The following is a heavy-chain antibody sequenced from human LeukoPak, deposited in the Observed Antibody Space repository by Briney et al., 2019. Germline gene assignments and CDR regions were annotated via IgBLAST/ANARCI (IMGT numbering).Heavy chain of an antibody. D-gene: IGHD1-26*01. J-gene: IGHJ4*02. CDR1: GFTFTGHA. CDR2: IKRIIDGGTT. Sequence: GGSLRLSCAASGFTFTGHAMTWVRQAPGKGLEWAGRIKRIIDGGTTDYAAPVKGRFIISRDDSKNTVYLEVNSLKTEDTAVYYCTTDSGTFWGQGTLVTVSS. V-gene: IGHV3-15*01. CDR3: TTDSGTF.